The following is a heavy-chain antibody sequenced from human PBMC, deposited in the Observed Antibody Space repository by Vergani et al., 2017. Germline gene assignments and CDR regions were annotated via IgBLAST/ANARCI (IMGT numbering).Heavy chain of an antibody. CDR2: IDEYGNRA. D-gene: IGHD2-8*02. Sequence: EVQLVESGGGLVQPGGSLRLSCAASGFSFNTYWMHWVRQVPGKGLMWVARIDEYGNRATYGDFETGRFTISRDNAKNTVFLQMNNLRADDAGVYYCVRTEYCTGIACNTRFDSWGQGALVTVSS. CDR3: VRTEYCTGIACNTRFDS. CDR1: GFSFNTYW. V-gene: IGHV3-74*02. J-gene: IGHJ5*01.